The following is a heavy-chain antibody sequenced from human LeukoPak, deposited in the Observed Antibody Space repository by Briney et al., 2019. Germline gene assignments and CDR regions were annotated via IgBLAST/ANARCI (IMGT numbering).Heavy chain of an antibody. D-gene: IGHD3-10*01. J-gene: IGHJ4*02. CDR2: IRYDGSNK. CDR3: VKDSKRWKTYYYESGSHYFDY. CDR1: GLIFSSYG. Sequence: GGSLRLSCAVSGLIFSSYGMHWVRQAPGKGLEWVAFIRYDGSNKYYADSVEGRFTISRDNSKNTLYLQMNSLRAEDTAVYYCVKDSKRWKTYYYESGSHYFDYWGQGTLVTVSS. V-gene: IGHV3-30*02.